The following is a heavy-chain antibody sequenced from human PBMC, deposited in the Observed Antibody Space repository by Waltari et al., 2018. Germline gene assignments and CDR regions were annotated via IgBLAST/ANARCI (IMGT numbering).Heavy chain of an antibody. V-gene: IGHV4-38-2*01. CDR1: GYSISSGYY. J-gene: IGHJ2*01. D-gene: IGHD6-13*01. CDR3: ARIYYSISSYWYFDL. CDR2: IYHSGGR. Sequence: QVQLQESGPGLVKPSVTLSLTCAVSGYSISSGYYWGWIRQPPGKGLEWIGNIYHSGGRVSNPSRKSRVTRSVAPCKNRFSLKLNSVTAAETAVYYCARIYYSISSYWYFDLWGRGTLVTVSS.